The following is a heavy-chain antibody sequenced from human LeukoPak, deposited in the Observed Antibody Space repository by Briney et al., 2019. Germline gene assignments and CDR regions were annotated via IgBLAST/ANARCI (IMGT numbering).Heavy chain of an antibody. D-gene: IGHD4-17*01. CDR2: ISGSGGST. J-gene: IGHJ4*02. Sequence: GGSLRLSCAASGFTFSSYWMHWVRQAPGKGLEWVSAISGSGGSTYYADSVKGRFTISRDNSKNTLYLQMNSLRAEDTAVYYCATGYGDPAPFDYWGQGTLVTVSS. CDR1: GFTFSSYW. CDR3: ATGYGDPAPFDY. V-gene: IGHV3-23*01.